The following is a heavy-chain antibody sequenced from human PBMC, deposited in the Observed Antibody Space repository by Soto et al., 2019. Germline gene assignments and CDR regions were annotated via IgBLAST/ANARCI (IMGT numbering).Heavy chain of an antibody. CDR1: GYTFTSYD. Sequence: GASVKDSCKASGYTFTSYDINWGRQATGQGLEWKRRMNPNSGNTGYAQKYQGRVTMTRNTSISTAYMELSSLRSEDTAVYYCARAILPSIAVRNSRKLAAARVNYYFDYWGQGTLVTVSS. D-gene: IGHD6-6*01. CDR3: ARAILPSIAVRNSRKLAAARVNYYFDY. V-gene: IGHV1-8*01. CDR2: MNPNSGNT. J-gene: IGHJ4*02.